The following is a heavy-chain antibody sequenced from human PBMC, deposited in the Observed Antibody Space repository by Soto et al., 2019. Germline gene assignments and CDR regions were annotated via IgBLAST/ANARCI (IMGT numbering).Heavy chain of an antibody. V-gene: IGHV3-23*01. CDR3: AKGGYKSRVLRFLEWNTPMDV. D-gene: IGHD3-3*01. Sequence: GGSLRLSCAASGFTFSSYAMSWVRQAPGKGLEWVSAISSSGGSTYYADSVKGRFTISRDNSKNTLYLQMNSLRAEDTAVYYCAKGGYKSRVLRFLEWNTPMDVWGQGTTVTVSS. J-gene: IGHJ6*02. CDR2: ISSSGGST. CDR1: GFTFSSYA.